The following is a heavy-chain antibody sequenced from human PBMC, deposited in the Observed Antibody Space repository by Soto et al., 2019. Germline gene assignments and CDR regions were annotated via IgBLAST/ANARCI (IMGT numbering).Heavy chain of an antibody. D-gene: IGHD2-2*01. CDR2: IIPIFGTA. CDR1: GGTFSSYA. J-gene: IGHJ6*02. Sequence: QVQLVQSGAEVKKPGSSVKVSCKASGGTFSSYAISWVRQAPGQGLEWMGGIIPIFGTANYAQKFQGRVTITADETTRTAYMELSSLRSEDTAVYYCASLYCSSTSCSPDPYYYYGMDVWGQGTTVTVSS. CDR3: ASLYCSSTSCSPDPYYYYGMDV. V-gene: IGHV1-69*01.